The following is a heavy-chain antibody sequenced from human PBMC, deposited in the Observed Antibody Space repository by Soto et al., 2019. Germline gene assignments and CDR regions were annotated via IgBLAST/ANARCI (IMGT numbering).Heavy chain of an antibody. CDR3: ARGGNYILVVVAANTPHWYYYMDV. V-gene: IGHV4-34*01. CDR2: INHSGST. Sequence: SETLSLTCAVYGGSFSGYYWSWIRQPPGKGLEWIGEINHSGSTNYNPSLKSRVTISVDTSKNQFSLKLSSVTAADTAVYYCARGGNYILVVVAANTPHWYYYMDVWGKGTTVTVSS. CDR1: GGSFSGYY. D-gene: IGHD2-15*01. J-gene: IGHJ6*03.